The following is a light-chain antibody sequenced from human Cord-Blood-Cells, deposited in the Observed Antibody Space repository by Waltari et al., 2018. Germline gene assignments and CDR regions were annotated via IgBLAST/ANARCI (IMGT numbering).Light chain of an antibody. V-gene: IGKV1-39*01. CDR2: AAS. J-gene: IGKJ1*01. Sequence: DIQMTQSPYSLSASVGERVTITCRARQSISSYLNWYQQKSGKAPKLLIYAASSLKSGVPSRFSGSGSGTDFTLTISSLQPEDFGTYYCQQSYSTPRTFGQGTKVEIK. CDR1: QSISSY. CDR3: QQSYSTPRT.